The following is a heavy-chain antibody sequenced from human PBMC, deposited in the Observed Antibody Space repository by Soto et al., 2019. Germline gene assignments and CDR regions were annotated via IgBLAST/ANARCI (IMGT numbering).Heavy chain of an antibody. J-gene: IGHJ4*02. CDR2: IYYSGST. V-gene: IGHV4-39*01. D-gene: IGHD5-12*01. CDR3: ASGEGRNGHDTRFDY. CDR1: GGSISSSNYY. Sequence: SETLSLTCTVSGGSISSSNYYWGWIRQPPGKGLEWIGSIYYSGSTYYNPSLKSRVTISRDNFGDTAYLQMNGLRPEDTAVYYCASGEGRNGHDTRFDYWGQGTLVTVSS.